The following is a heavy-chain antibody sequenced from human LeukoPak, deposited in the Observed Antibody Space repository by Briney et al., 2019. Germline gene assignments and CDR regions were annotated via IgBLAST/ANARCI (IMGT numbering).Heavy chain of an antibody. CDR2: IYYTGSDNT. CDR3: ARGGELAGTTVVTLFDY. CDR1: GDSIRRGDYF. V-gene: IGHV4-30-4*01. D-gene: IGHD4-23*01. Sequence: SETLSLTCTVSGDSIRRGDYFWRWIRQPPGQGLEWIGYIYYTGSDNTYYITYLKSRLGISIYTSKGQFSLKLTSVTAADTAVYYWARGGELAGTTVVTLFDYWGQGTLVTVSS. J-gene: IGHJ4*02.